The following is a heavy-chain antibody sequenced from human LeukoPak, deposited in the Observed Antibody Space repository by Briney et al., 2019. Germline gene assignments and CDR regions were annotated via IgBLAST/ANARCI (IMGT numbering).Heavy chain of an antibody. V-gene: IGHV3-48*04. CDR2: ISSSSSTI. J-gene: IGHJ4*02. CDR1: GFTFSSYS. CDR3: ARAGGMVRGVFQL. Sequence: GGSLRLSCAASGFTFSSYSMNWVRQAPGKGLEWVSYISSSSSTIYYADSVKGRFTISRDNAKNSLYLQMNSLRAEDTAVYYCARAGGMVRGVFQLWGQGTLVTVSS. D-gene: IGHD3-10*01.